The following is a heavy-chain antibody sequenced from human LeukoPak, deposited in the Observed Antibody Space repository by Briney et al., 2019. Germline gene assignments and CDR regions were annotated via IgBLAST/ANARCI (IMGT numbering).Heavy chain of an antibody. CDR3: ARSPELGYCSGGSCCTHFDP. CDR2: IYHSGST. D-gene: IGHD2-15*01. Sequence: SETLSLTCTVSGYSISSGYYWGWIRQPPGKGLEWIGSIYHSGSTYYNPSLKSRVTISVDTSKNQFPLKLSSVTAADTAVYYCARSPELGYCSGGSCCTHFDPWGQGTLVTVSS. J-gene: IGHJ5*02. V-gene: IGHV4-38-2*02. CDR1: GYSISSGYY.